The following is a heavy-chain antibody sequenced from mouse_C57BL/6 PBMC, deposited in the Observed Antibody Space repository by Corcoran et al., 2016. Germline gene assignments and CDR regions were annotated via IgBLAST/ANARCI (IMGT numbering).Heavy chain of an antibody. J-gene: IGHJ1*03. D-gene: IGHD1-1*01. V-gene: IGHV1-9*01. CDR1: GYTFTGYW. CDR3: ARGGVYYGSSPHWYFDV. Sequence: QVQLQQSGAELMKPGASVKLSCKATGYTFTGYWIEWVKQRPGHGLEWIGEILPGSGSTNYNEKFKGKATFTADTSSNTAYMQLSSLTTEDSAIYYCARGGVYYGSSPHWYFDVWGTGTTVTVSS. CDR2: ILPGSGST.